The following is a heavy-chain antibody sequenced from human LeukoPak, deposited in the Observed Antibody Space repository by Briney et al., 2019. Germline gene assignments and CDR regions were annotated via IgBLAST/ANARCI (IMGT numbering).Heavy chain of an antibody. Sequence: SETLSLTCTVSGGSIISYYWSWIRQPPGKGLEWIGYIYTSGSTNYNPSLKSRVSISVDTSKNQFSLKLSSVTAADTAVYYCARHTMVRGVSGYYYYYMDVWGKGTTVTVSS. J-gene: IGHJ6*03. CDR2: IYTSGST. D-gene: IGHD3-10*01. CDR3: ARHTMVRGVSGYYYYYMDV. CDR1: GGSIISYY. V-gene: IGHV4-4*09.